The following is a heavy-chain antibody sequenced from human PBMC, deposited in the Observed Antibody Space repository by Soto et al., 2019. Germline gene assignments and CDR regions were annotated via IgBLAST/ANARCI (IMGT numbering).Heavy chain of an antibody. CDR1: GFTFSDYY. Sequence: PGGSLRLSCAASGFTFSDYYMSWIRQAPGKGLEWVSYISSSSSYTNYADSVKGRFTTSRDNAKNSLYLQMNSLRAEDTAVYYCARMKYCSSTSCYSSLVGANFDYWGQGTLVTVSS. CDR3: ARMKYCSSTSCYSSLVGANFDY. D-gene: IGHD2-2*01. J-gene: IGHJ4*02. CDR2: ISSSSSYT. V-gene: IGHV3-11*06.